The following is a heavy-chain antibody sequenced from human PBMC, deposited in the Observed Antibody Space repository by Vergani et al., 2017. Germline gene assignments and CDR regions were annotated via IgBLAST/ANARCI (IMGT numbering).Heavy chain of an antibody. CDR2: IRYDGSSE. J-gene: IGHJ6*02. CDR1: GFTFSDYY. D-gene: IGHD2/OR15-2a*01. CDR3: ANSVIAGNVGVAYFGMDV. Sequence: QVQLEESGGGLVKPGGSLRLSCAASGFTFSDYYMSWVRQAPGKGLEWVSFIRYDGSSEYYGDSVKGRFTISRDKSQNTVNLQMNSLRTEDTAVYFCANSVIAGNVGVAYFGMDVWGRGTTVTVSS. V-gene: IGHV3-30*02.